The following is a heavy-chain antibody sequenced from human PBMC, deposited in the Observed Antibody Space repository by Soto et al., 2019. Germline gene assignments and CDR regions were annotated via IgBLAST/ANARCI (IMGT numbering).Heavy chain of an antibody. CDR3: ARDSGSDLNVPGAGFDY. J-gene: IGHJ4*02. D-gene: IGHD3-10*01. Sequence: ASVKVSCKTSNYPFSSYGISWVRQAPGQGLEWMGWISVYNDITEYAQRLQGRVTMTTDTSTNTAFMELRSLRSDDTAVYYCARDSGSDLNVPGAGFDYWGQGTPVTVSS. CDR2: ISVYNDIT. CDR1: NYPFSSYG. V-gene: IGHV1-18*01.